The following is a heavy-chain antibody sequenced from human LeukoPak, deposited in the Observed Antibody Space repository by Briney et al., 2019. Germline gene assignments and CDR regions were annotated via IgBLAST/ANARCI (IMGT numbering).Heavy chain of an antibody. D-gene: IGHD2-15*01. CDR2: ISTTGGRT. V-gene: IGHV3-64*01. Sequence: QPGGSLRLACPASGFTLSGYAMHWVRQAPGKGLEYVSAISTTGGRTYYVNSVRGRFTISRDNSKNTLYLQMGSLRTEDTAVYYCARDVGPYWGQATLVTVSS. J-gene: IGHJ4*02. CDR3: ARDVGPY. CDR1: GFTLSGYA.